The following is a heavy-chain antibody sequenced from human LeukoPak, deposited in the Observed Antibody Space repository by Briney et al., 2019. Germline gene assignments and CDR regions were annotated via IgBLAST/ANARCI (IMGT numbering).Heavy chain of an antibody. CDR3: AKVTLPVSSGYYYFDY. CDR1: GFTFSSYG. Sequence: GGSLRLSCAASGFTFSSYGMHWVRQAPGKGLEWVAVISYDGSNKYYADSVKGRFTISRDNSKNTLYLQMNSLRAEDTAVYYCAKVTLPVSSGYYYFDYWGQGTLVTVSS. J-gene: IGHJ4*02. D-gene: IGHD3-22*01. V-gene: IGHV3-30*18. CDR2: ISYDGSNK.